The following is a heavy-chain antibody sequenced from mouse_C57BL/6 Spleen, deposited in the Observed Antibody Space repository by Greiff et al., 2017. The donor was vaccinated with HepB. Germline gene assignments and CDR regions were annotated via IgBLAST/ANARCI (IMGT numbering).Heavy chain of an antibody. Sequence: QVQLQQSGAELVRPGSSVKLSCKASGYTFTSYWMHWVKQRPIQGLEWIGNIDPSDSETHYNQKFKDKATLTVDKSSSTAYMQLSSLTSEDSAVYYCARSGLSELFDYWGQGTTLTVSS. CDR3: ARSGLSELFDY. J-gene: IGHJ2*01. CDR1: GYTFTSYW. D-gene: IGHD3-3*01. V-gene: IGHV1-52*01. CDR2: IDPSDSET.